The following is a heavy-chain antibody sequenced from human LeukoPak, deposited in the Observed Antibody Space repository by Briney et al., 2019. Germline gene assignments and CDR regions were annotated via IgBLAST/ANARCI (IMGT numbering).Heavy chain of an antibody. V-gene: IGHV1-18*01. CDR1: GYIFTSYG. CDR3: ARAGYCSGAACYAEGIDY. J-gene: IGHJ4*02. CDR2: ISGYNGNT. D-gene: IGHD2-2*01. Sequence: ASVKVSCKASGYIFTSYGISWVRQAPGQGLEWMGWISGYNGNTKYAQKFQGRVTMTTDTSTNTAYMELRSLRSDDTAIYYCARAGYCSGAACYAEGIDYWGQGTLVTVSS.